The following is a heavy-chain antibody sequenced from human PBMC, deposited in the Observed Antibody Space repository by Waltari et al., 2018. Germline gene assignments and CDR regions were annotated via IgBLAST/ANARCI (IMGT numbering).Heavy chain of an antibody. J-gene: IGHJ5*02. D-gene: IGHD2-15*01. Sequence: QVQLVQSGAEVKKPGYSVKVSCKASGGNFRSYAISWVRQAPGQGLEWMGRIIPIFGTANYAQKFQGRVTITADKSTSTAYMELSSLRSEDTAVYYCARGSWVVADKMGFDPWGQGTLVTVSS. CDR1: GGNFRSYA. CDR2: IIPIFGTA. V-gene: IGHV1-69*08. CDR3: ARGSWVVADKMGFDP.